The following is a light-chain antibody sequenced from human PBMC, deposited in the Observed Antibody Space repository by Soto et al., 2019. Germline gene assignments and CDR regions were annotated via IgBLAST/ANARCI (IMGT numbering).Light chain of an antibody. J-gene: IGLJ2*01. CDR3: SSYTSSSTYLV. CDR2: KVS. Sequence: QSVLTQPASVSGSPGQSITISCTGTSSDVGGHNYVSWYQHHPGKAPKLMISKVSNRPSGVPNRFSGSKSGNTASLTISGLQTEDEADYYCSSYTSSSTYLVFGGGTKVTVL. CDR1: SSDVGGHNY. V-gene: IGLV2-14*01.